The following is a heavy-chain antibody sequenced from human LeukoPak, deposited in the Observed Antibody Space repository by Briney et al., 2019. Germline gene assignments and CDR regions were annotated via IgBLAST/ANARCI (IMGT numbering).Heavy chain of an antibody. CDR2: MSGDATST. V-gene: IGHV3-23*01. CDR1: GFTFSSFA. D-gene: IGHD6-13*01. CDR3: AKRTSGSSWYSSDS. Sequence: PGGSLRPSCAASGFTFSSFAMNWVRQAPGKGLEWVSTMSGDATSTYYADSVRGRSTISRDNSKNTLYLQMNSLRADDTAVYYCAKRTSGSSWYSSDSWGQGTLVTVSS. J-gene: IGHJ4*02.